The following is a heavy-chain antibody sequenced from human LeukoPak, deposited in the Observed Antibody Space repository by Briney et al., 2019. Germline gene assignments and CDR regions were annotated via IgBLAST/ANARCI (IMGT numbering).Heavy chain of an antibody. CDR1: GGTFSSYA. J-gene: IGHJ5*02. D-gene: IGHD3-22*01. CDR3: ARDGDSSGYYRPYNWFDP. CDR2: IIPIFGTA. V-gene: IGHV1-69*13. Sequence: SVKVSCKASGGTFSSYAISWVRQAPGQGLEWMGGIIPIFGTANYAQKFQGRVTITADESTSTAYMELSSLRSEDTAVYYCARDGDSSGYYRPYNWFDPWGQGTLVTVSS.